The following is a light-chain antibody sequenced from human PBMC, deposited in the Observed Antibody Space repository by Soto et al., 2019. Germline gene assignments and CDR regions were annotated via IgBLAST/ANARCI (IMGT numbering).Light chain of an antibody. J-gene: IGKJ2*01. Sequence: DIQMTQSPSTLSASVGDRVTITCRASQSISSWLAWYQQKPGEAPKILIYKASSLESGVPSRFSGSGSGTEFTLTISSPQPDDFATYYCQQYDYYPYTFGQGTKLEIK. CDR1: QSISSW. V-gene: IGKV1-5*03. CDR3: QQYDYYPYT. CDR2: KAS.